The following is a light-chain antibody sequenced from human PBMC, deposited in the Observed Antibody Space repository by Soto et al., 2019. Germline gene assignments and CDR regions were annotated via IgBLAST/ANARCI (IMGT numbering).Light chain of an antibody. V-gene: IGLV2-23*01. CDR1: SSDVGSYNL. CDR2: EGS. Sequence: QSALTQPASVSGSPGQSITISCTGTSSDVGSYNLVSWYQQHPGKAPKLMIYEGSKRPSGVSNRFSGSKSGNTASLTISGHQAEDEADYYCSSYAGSSPVVFGGGTKLTVL. J-gene: IGLJ2*01. CDR3: SSYAGSSPVV.